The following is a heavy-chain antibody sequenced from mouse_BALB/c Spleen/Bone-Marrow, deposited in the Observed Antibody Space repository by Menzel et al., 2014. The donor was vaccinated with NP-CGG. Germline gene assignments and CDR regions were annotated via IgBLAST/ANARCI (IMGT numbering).Heavy chain of an antibody. Sequence: VQLQQSGAELLKPGASVQLSCKASGYTFTSYYMYWVKQRPGQGLEWIGEINPSNGGTNFNEKFKSRATLTVDKSSSTAYKQLSSLTSEDSAVYYCTRRRTWDFDYWGQGTTLTVSS. CDR1: GYTFTSYY. J-gene: IGHJ2*01. CDR2: INPSNGGT. CDR3: TRRRTWDFDY. D-gene: IGHD4-1*01. V-gene: IGHV1S81*02.